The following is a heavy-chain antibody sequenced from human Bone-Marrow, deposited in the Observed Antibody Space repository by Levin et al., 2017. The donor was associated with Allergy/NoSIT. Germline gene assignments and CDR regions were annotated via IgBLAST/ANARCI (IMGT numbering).Heavy chain of an antibody. CDR1: GFTFDDYA. CDR2: ISWNSGSI. Sequence: SLKISCAASGFTFDDYAMHWVRQAPGKGLEWVSGISWNSGSIGYADSVKGRFTISRDNAKNSLYLQMNSLRAEDTALYYCAKGSGVSSSGWYTYYFDYWCQGTLVTVSS. J-gene: IGHJ4*02. V-gene: IGHV3-9*01. D-gene: IGHD6-19*01. CDR3: AKGSGVSSSGWYTYYFDY.